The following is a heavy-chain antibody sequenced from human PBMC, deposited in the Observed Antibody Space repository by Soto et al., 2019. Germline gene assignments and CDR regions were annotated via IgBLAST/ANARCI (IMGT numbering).Heavy chain of an antibody. CDR2: IIPIFGTA. Sequence: SVKVSCKASGGTFSSYAISWVRQAPGQGLEWMGGIIPIFGTANYAQKFQGRVTITADESTSTAYMELSSLRSEDTAVYYCARDHSRGYNWNGDWCDTWGQGTLVTASS. J-gene: IGHJ5*02. CDR3: ARDHSRGYNWNGDWCDT. D-gene: IGHD1-1*01. CDR1: GGTFSSYA. V-gene: IGHV1-69*13.